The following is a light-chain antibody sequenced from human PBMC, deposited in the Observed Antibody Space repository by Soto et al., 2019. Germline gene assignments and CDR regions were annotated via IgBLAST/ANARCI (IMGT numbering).Light chain of an antibody. CDR2: AAS. Sequence: DIQMTQSPSSLSLSVGDRVTITCRASQSITNYLNWYQQKPGKAPKLLVYAASSLQSGVPSRFSANGSGTDFTLTISSLQPEDFASYYCQQSDSYPYTFGRGTKLEIK. J-gene: IGKJ2*01. CDR1: QSITNY. CDR3: QQSDSYPYT. V-gene: IGKV1-39*01.